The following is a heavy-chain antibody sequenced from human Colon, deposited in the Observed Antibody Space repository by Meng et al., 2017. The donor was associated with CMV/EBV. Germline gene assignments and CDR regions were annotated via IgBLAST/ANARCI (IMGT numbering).Heavy chain of an antibody. CDR2: VSGSGSST. CDR3: ARMTNWNYGFHYGMDV. J-gene: IGHJ6*02. D-gene: IGHD1-7*01. CDR1: GFPFSSFA. Sequence: GGSLKISCAAAGFPFSSFAMSWVRQAPGKGLEWVSAVSGSGSSTYYADSVKGRFTISRDNARNTVYLQMNSLRAEDTAVYYCARMTNWNYGFHYGMDVWGQGTTVTVSS. V-gene: IGHV3-23*01.